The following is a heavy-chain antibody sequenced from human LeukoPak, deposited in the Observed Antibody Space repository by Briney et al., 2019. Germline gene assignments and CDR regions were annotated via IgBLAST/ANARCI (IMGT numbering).Heavy chain of an antibody. D-gene: IGHD1-26*01. Sequence: SETLSLTCTVSGGSISSSSYYWGWIRQPPGKGLEWIGSIYYSGSTYYNPSLKSRVTISVDTSKNQFSLKLSSVTAADTAVYYCARGPSGSYSLDYWGQGTLVTVSS. CDR2: IYYSGST. CDR3: ARGPSGSYSLDY. CDR1: GGSISSSSYY. J-gene: IGHJ4*02. V-gene: IGHV4-39*07.